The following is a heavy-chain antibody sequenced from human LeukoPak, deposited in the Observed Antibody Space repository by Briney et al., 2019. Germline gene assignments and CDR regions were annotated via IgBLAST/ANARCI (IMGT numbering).Heavy chain of an antibody. D-gene: IGHD6-13*01. CDR3: ARLGSSWYFWFDP. CDR2: IYTSGST. V-gene: IGHV4-4*09. Sequence: SETLSLTCTVSGGSVSSYYWSWIRQPPGKGLEWIGYIYTSGSTNYNPSLKSRVTISVDTSKHQFSLKLSSVTAADTAVYYCARLGSSWYFWFDPWGQGTLVTVSS. CDR1: GGSVSSYY. J-gene: IGHJ5*02.